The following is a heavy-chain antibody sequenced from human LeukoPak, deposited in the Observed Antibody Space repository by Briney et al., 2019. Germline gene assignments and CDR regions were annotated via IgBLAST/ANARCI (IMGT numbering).Heavy chain of an antibody. J-gene: IGHJ4*02. V-gene: IGHV4-34*01. CDR1: GGSFSGYY. CDR3: ARVGQEVRGVIIDY. CDR2: INHSGST. D-gene: IGHD3-10*01. Sequence: KPSETLSLTLAVYGGSFSGYYWSWIRQPPGKGLGWIGEINHSGSTNYNPSLKSRVTISVDRSKNQFSLKLSSVTAADTAVYYCARVGQEVRGVIIDYWGQGTLVTVSS.